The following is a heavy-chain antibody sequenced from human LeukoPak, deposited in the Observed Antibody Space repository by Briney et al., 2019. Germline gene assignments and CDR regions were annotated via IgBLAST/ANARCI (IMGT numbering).Heavy chain of an antibody. Sequence: GGSLRLSCAASGFTFSSYSMNWVRQAPGKGPEWLSYISGDSRTIYYPDSVKGRFTISRDNAKNSLYLQLISLRAEDTAVYYCARDRHSSVDYWGQGTLVTVSS. V-gene: IGHV3-48*01. J-gene: IGHJ4*02. CDR3: ARDRHSSVDY. CDR1: GFTFSSYS. D-gene: IGHD3-22*01. CDR2: ISGDSRTI.